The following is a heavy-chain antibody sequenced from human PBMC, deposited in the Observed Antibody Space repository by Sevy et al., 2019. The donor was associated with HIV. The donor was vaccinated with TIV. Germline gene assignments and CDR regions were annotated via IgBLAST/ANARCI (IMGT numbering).Heavy chain of an antibody. V-gene: IGHV3-15*01. Sequence: GGSLRLSCAGSGFTFTIAWTSWVRQAPGKGLEWVGRIKSKTDGGTIDYAAPVKGRFTISRDDSKNTLYLQMNSLKTEDTAVYYCVRDEYWFDTWGQGTLVTVSS. CDR2: IKSKTDGGTI. CDR3: VRDEYWFDT. CDR1: GFTFTIAW. J-gene: IGHJ5*02.